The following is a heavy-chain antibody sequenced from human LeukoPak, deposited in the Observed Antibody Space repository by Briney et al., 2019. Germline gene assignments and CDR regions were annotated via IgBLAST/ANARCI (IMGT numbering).Heavy chain of an antibody. V-gene: IGHV4-34*01. CDR3: ARAKYYYGSGNFDY. Sequence: SETLSLTCAVYGWSFSGYYWSWIRQPPGKGLEWIGEINHSGSTNYNPPLKSRVTISVDTSKYQFSLKLSSVTAADTAVYYCARAKYYYGSGNFDYWGQGTLVTVSS. CDR2: INHSGST. D-gene: IGHD3-10*01. J-gene: IGHJ4*02. CDR1: GWSFSGYY.